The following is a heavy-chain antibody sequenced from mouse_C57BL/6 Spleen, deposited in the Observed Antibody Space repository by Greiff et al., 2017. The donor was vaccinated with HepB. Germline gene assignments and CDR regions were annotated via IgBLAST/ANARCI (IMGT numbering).Heavy chain of an antibody. CDR2: FTMYSDAT. D-gene: IGHD1-1*01. Sequence: LVESGAELVRPGSSVKLSCKDSYFAFMASAMHWVKQRPGHGLEWIGSFTMYSDATEYSENFKGKATLTANTSSITAYMELSSLTSEDSAVYYCARGRTTGSYYYAMDYWGQGTSVTVSS. CDR3: ARGRTTGSYYYAMDY. J-gene: IGHJ4*01. CDR1: YFAFMASA. V-gene: IGHV1-49*01.